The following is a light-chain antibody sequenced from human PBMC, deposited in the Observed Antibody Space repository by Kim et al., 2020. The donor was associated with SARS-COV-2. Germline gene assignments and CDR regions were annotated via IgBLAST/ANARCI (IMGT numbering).Light chain of an antibody. J-gene: IGLJ3*02. Sequence: GGTVTLPCGLSSGSVSTSYYPNWFQQTPGQAPRTPIYNTNTRSSGVPVCFSGSILGNKAALTITGAQADDESDYYCVLYVGRGIWVFGGGIQLTVL. CDR3: VLYVGRGIWV. CDR1: SGSVSTSYY. CDR2: NTN. V-gene: IGLV8-61*02.